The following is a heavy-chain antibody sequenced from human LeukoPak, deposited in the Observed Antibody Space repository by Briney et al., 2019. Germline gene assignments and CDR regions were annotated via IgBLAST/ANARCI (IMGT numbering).Heavy chain of an antibody. V-gene: IGHV4-4*07. CDR3: ARDLAVAGSYYYYMDV. J-gene: IGHJ6*03. D-gene: IGHD6-19*01. CDR2: IYTSGST. CDR1: GGSFSGYY. Sequence: PSETLSLTCAVYGGSFSGYYWSWIRQPAGKGLEWIGRIYTSGSTNYNPSLKSRVTMSVDTSKNQFSLKLSSVTAADTAVYYCARDLAVAGSYYYYMDVWGKGTTVTVSS.